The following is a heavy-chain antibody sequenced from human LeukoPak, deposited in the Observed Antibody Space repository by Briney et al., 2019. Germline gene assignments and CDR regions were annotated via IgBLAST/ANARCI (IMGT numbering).Heavy chain of an antibody. CDR3: ARQRQPGDWALAY. CDR2: IKHDGCEK. D-gene: IGHD6-25*01. Sequence: GGSLRLSCAASGFTFSSSWMTWVRQAPGKGLEWVANIKHDGCEKYYVDSVKGRFTISRDNAKNSLYLQMISLRVEDTAVYYCARQRQPGDWALAYWGQGTLVTVSS. CDR1: GFTFSSSW. J-gene: IGHJ4*02. V-gene: IGHV3-7*01.